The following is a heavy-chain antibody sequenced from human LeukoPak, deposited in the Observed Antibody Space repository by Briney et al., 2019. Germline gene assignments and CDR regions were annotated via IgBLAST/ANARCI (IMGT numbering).Heavy chain of an antibody. D-gene: IGHD1-26*01. V-gene: IGHV4-39*01. Sequence: PSETLSLTCTVSGGSISSSSYYWGWIRQPPGKGLEWIGSISYSGSTYYNPSLKSRVTISVDTSKNQFSLKLSSVTAADTAVYYCARGTTSGSYLFDYWGQGTLVTVSS. CDR3: ARGTTSGSYLFDY. CDR2: ISYSGST. J-gene: IGHJ4*02. CDR1: GGSISSSSYY.